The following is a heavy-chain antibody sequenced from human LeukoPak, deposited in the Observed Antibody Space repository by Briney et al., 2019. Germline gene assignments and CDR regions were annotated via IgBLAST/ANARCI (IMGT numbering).Heavy chain of an antibody. CDR2: IIPVFGTA. CDR1: GGTFSSYT. Sequence: ASVKVSCKASGGTFSSYTINWVRQAPGQGLEWMGGIIPVFGTANYVQKFQGRVTITADESTSTAYMELSSLRSEDTAVYYCARVWYSNYAYFDYWGQGTLVTVSS. CDR3: ARVWYSNYAYFDY. D-gene: IGHD4-11*01. J-gene: IGHJ4*02. V-gene: IGHV1-69*13.